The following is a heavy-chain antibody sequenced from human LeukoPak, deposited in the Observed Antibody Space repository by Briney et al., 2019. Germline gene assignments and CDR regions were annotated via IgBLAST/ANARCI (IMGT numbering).Heavy chain of an antibody. Sequence: GGSLRLSCAASGFTFSSYWMTWVRQAPGKGLEWVASIKQDGNEKYYVDSVKGRFTISRDNARNSLYLKMSSLRAADTAVYYCARDGAFRIYDDWGQGPLVTVSS. J-gene: IGHJ4*02. CDR3: ARDGAFRIYDD. V-gene: IGHV3-7*01. D-gene: IGHD3-3*02. CDR2: IKQDGNEK. CDR1: GFTFSSYW.